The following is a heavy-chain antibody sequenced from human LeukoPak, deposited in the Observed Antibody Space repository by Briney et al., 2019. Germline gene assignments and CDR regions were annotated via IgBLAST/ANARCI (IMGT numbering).Heavy chain of an antibody. CDR1: GFTFSTYS. J-gene: IGHJ4*02. Sequence: PGGSLRLSCAASGFTFSTYSMNWVRQAPGKGLEWVSSISSSSSYIFYADSVKGRFTISRDNAKNSLYLQMNSLRAEDTAVYYCTRAPPPIQLERPGTHDYWGQGTLVTVSS. D-gene: IGHD1-1*01. CDR2: ISSSSSYI. CDR3: TRAPPPIQLERPGTHDY. V-gene: IGHV3-21*01.